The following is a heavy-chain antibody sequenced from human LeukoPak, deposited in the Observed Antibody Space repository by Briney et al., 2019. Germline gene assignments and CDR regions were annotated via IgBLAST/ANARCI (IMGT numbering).Heavy chain of an antibody. J-gene: IGHJ4*02. D-gene: IGHD5-12*01. CDR2: INPSGGST. CDR3: ARDWLGYYFDH. CDR1: GYTFTSYY. V-gene: IGHV1-46*01. Sequence: ASVKVSCKASGYTFTSYYMHWVRQAPGQGLEWMGIINPSGGSTSYAQKFQGRVTMTRDMSTSTVYMELSSLRSEDTAVYYCARDWLGYYFDHWGQGTLVTVSS.